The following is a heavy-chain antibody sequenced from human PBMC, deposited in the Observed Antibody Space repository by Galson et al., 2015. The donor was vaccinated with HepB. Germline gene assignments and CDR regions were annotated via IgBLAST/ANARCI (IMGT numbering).Heavy chain of an antibody. J-gene: IGHJ4*02. Sequence: SLRLSCAASGFTFSSYPIYWVRQAPGKGLEWVALISYDGSNEYYADSVKGRFTVSRDTSKNTLYLQMNNLRAEDTALYYCAREQAWAYHYWGQGALVTVSS. D-gene: IGHD3-16*01. V-gene: IGHV3-30*14. CDR2: ISYDGSNE. CDR1: GFTFSSYP. CDR3: AREQAWAYHY.